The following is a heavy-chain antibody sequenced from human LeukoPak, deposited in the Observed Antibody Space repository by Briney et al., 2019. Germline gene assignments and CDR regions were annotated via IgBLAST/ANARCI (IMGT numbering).Heavy chain of an antibody. D-gene: IGHD2-2*01. V-gene: IGHV4-30-2*02. CDR3: ARMIGYCSSTSCHTLFYYYGMDV. J-gene: IGHJ6*02. CDR2: IYHSGST. CDR1: GGSISSGGYS. Sequence: SETLSLTCAVSGGSISSGGYSWSWIRQPPGKGLEWIGYIYHSGSTYYNPSLKSRVTISVDTSKNQFSLKLSSVTAADTAVYYCARMIGYCSSTSCHTLFYYYGMDVWGQGTTVTVSS.